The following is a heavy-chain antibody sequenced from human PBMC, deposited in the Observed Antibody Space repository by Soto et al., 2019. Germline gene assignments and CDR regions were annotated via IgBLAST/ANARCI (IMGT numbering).Heavy chain of an antibody. CDR1: GFTFSSYS. CDR3: ARDRGCSGGICYRDLGY. V-gene: IGHV3-48*01. Sequence: EVPLVESGGGLVQPGGSLRLSCAASGFTFSSYSMSWVRQAPGKGLEWVSYISSISNTIYYADSVKGRITISRDNAXNXXYLHMNSLSAEDTAVYYCARDRGCSGGICYRDLGYWGQGTLVTVSS. CDR2: ISSISNTI. D-gene: IGHD2-15*01. J-gene: IGHJ4*02.